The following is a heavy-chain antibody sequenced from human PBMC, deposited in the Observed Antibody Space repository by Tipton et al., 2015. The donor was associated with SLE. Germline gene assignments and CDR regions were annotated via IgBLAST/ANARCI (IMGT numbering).Heavy chain of an antibody. CDR1: GFTFSSYA. Sequence: SLRLSCAASGFTFSSYAMHWVRQAPGKGLEWVAVIYLYESNRFYANSAKGRCTITRDNSKNTLYLQMNSLRAEDTAVYDCAKVVLTGDRRLEWYFYLWGRGTLWTVSS. V-gene: IGHV3-30-3*01. CDR2: IYLYESNR. D-gene: IGHD7-27*01. CDR3: AKVVLTGDRRLEWYFYL. J-gene: IGHJ2*01.